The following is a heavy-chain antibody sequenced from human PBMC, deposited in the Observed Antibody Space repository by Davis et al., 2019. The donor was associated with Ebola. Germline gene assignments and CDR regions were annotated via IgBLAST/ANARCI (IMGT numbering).Heavy chain of an antibody. CDR1: GGSISSYY. Sequence: SETLSLTCTVSGGSISSYYWSWIRQPPGKGLEWIGYIYYSGSTNYNPSLKSRVTISVDTSKNQFSMKLSSVTAADTAVYYCARVRAAAVDYWGQGTLVTVSS. CDR2: IYYSGST. V-gene: IGHV4-59*01. CDR3: ARVRAAAVDY. D-gene: IGHD6-13*01. J-gene: IGHJ4*02.